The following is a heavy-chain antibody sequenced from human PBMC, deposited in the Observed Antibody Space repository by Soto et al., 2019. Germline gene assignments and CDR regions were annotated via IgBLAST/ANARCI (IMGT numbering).Heavy chain of an antibody. CDR2: IDPSDSYT. J-gene: IGHJ5*02. CDR3: ARHGDSSSPNWFDP. Sequence: RKISCKGSGYSFPTYWISWVRQMPGKGLEWMGRIDPSDSYTNYSPSFQGHVTISADKSISTAYLQWSSLKASDTAMYFCARHGDSSSPNWFDPWGQGTLVTVSS. CDR1: GYSFPTYW. D-gene: IGHD6-6*01. V-gene: IGHV5-10-1*01.